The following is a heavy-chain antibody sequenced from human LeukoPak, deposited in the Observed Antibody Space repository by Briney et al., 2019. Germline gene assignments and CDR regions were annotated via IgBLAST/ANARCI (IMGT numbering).Heavy chain of an antibody. CDR2: INTDGSRT. CDR3: AKDLGSYDFWSGPGSD. Sequence: GGSLRLSCAASAFTFSSYWMHWVRQAPGKGLVWVSRINTDGSRTNYADSVKGRFTISRDNAKNTLYLQMNSLRAEDTAVYYCAKDLGSYDFWSGPGSDWGQGTLVTVSS. D-gene: IGHD3-3*01. J-gene: IGHJ4*02. V-gene: IGHV3-74*01. CDR1: AFTFSSYW.